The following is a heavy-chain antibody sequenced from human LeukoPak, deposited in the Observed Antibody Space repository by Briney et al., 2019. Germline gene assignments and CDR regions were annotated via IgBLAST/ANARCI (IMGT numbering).Heavy chain of an antibody. D-gene: IGHD6-19*01. V-gene: IGHV4-59*12. J-gene: IGHJ4*02. CDR1: GVSFSSYY. CDR2: IYYSGST. CDR3: ARGRYSSGWYEETYFDY. Sequence: PSETLSLTCTVSGVSFSSYYWSWIRQPPGKGLEWIGYIYYSGSTNYNPSLKSRVTISVDTSKNQFSLKLSSVAAADTAVYYCARGRYSSGWYEETYFDYWGQGTLVTVSS.